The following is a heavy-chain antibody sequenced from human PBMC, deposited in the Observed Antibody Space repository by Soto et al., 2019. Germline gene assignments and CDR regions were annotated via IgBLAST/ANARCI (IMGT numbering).Heavy chain of an antibody. CDR2: IYPGDSDT. D-gene: IGHD3-9*01. J-gene: IGHJ5*02. V-gene: IGHV5-51*01. CDR1: GYSFTSYW. Sequence: GESLKISCKGSGYSFTSYWIGWVRQMPGKGLEWMGIIYPGDSDTRYSPSFQGQVTTSADKSISTAYLQWSSLKASDTAMYYCARAYYDILTGSHLSWFDHWGQGTLVTVSS. CDR3: ARAYYDILTGSHLSWFDH.